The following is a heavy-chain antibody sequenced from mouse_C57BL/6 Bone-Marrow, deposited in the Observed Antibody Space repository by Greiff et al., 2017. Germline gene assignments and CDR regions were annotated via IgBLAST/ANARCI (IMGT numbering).Heavy chain of an antibody. Sequence: VQLQQSGAELVKPGASVKMSCTASGYTFTTYPIEWMKQNHGKSLEWLGNFHPYNDDTKYNEKFKGKATFSVEKSSNTVYLQLSRLTSDDSAVYYCARCSTFFYYFDYWGKGTTLTVSS. D-gene: IGHD5-1*01. CDR3: ARCSTFFYYFDY. J-gene: IGHJ2*01. CDR1: GYTFTTYP. CDR2: FHPYNDDT. V-gene: IGHV1-47*01.